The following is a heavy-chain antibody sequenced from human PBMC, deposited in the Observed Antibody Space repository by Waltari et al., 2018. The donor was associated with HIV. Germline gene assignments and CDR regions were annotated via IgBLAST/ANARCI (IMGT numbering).Heavy chain of an antibody. D-gene: IGHD3-3*01. V-gene: IGHV1-2*02. J-gene: IGHJ4*02. CDR2: INPDSGAT. CDR3: ARGDPIGFYENKFDL. Sequence: QVQLVQSGAEVKGPGASVKVSCKPSGYTFTAFSIHWVRQAPGQGLEWMGWINPDSGATDFALKFKGSVSVTRDTSISTVFLELEWLTSDDAAVYYCARGDPIGFYENKFDLWGQGTPVIVAS. CDR1: GYTFTAFS.